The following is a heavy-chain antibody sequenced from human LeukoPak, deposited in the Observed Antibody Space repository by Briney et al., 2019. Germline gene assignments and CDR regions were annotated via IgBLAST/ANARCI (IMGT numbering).Heavy chain of an antibody. CDR3: VREYSTMAFDY. V-gene: IGHV7-4-1*02. J-gene: IGHJ4*02. D-gene: IGHD4-11*01. CDR1: GYTFTTYA. Sequence: ASVTVSCTASGYTFTTYAIHWVHQAPGQRLEWMGWINTINGNPTYAQGFTGRFAFSLDTSVSTAYLQVNSLKGEDTAVYYCVREYSTMAFDYWGQGTLVTVSS. CDR2: INTINGNP.